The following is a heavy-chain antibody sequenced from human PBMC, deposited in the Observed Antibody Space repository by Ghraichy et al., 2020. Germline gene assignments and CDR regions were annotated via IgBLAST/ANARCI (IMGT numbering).Heavy chain of an antibody. J-gene: IGHJ6*02. Sequence: GGSLRLSCAASGFTFSSYWMHWVRQAPGKGLVWVSRINSDGSSTSYADSVKGRFTISRDNAKNTLYLQMNSLRAEDTAVYYCARSSSSVAGYYYYGMDVWGQGTTVTVSS. CDR2: INSDGSST. D-gene: IGHD6-19*01. CDR1: GFTFSSYW. CDR3: ARSSSSVAGYYYYGMDV. V-gene: IGHV3-74*01.